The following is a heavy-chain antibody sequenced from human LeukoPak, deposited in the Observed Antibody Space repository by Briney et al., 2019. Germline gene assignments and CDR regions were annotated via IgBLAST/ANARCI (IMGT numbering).Heavy chain of an antibody. V-gene: IGHV3-7*01. J-gene: IGHJ4*02. Sequence: GGSLRLSCAASGFTFSSYWMSWVRQAPGKGLEWVANIKQDGSEKYYVDSVKGRLTISRDNAKNSLYLQMNSLRAEDTAVYYCARLYSSGWDGAFDYWGQGTLVTVSS. CDR2: IKQDGSEK. CDR3: ARLYSSGWDGAFDY. CDR1: GFTFSSYW. D-gene: IGHD6-19*01.